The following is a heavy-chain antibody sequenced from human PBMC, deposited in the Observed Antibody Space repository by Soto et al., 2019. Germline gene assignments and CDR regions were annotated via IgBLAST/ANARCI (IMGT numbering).Heavy chain of an antibody. D-gene: IGHD2-2*01. CDR2: ISGSGGTT. Sequence: EVRLLESGGGLVQPGGSLRLSCAASGFTFSSYAMSWVRQARGKGLEWVSAISGSGGTTYYTDSVKGRFTISRDNSKNTLYLQMNSLRVEDTAVYYCAKYCSSTSCLVVYGMDVWGQGTTVTVSS. J-gene: IGHJ6*02. CDR3: AKYCSSTSCLVVYGMDV. V-gene: IGHV3-23*01. CDR1: GFTFSSYA.